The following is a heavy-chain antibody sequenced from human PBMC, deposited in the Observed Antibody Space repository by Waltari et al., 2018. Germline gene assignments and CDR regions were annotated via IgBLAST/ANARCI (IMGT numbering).Heavy chain of an antibody. CDR2: IDHSGTT. CDR1: GGSIDHNW. Sequence: QVQLQESGPGLVEPSGTLSPTCAVSGGSIDHNWWSWVRQPPGKGLGWIGQIDHSGTTSYNPSLRSRVTSSLDKSKNQFSLKLTSVTAADTAVYYCARHGGHSQGYWGQGTLVTVSS. J-gene: IGHJ4*02. V-gene: IGHV4-4*02. D-gene: IGHD3-16*01. CDR3: ARHGGHSQGY.